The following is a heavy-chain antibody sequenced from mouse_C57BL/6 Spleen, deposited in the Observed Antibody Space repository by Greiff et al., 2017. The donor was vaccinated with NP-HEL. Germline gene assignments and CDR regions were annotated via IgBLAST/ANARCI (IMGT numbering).Heavy chain of an antibody. V-gene: IGHV1-59*01. CDR2: IDPSDSYT. Sequence: QVQLQQPGAELVRPGTSVKLSCKASGYTFTSYWMHWVKQRPGQGLEWIGVIDPSDSYTNYNHKFKGKATLTVDTSSSTAYMQLSSLTSEDSAVYDCARDEGLPAWFAYWGQGTLVTVSA. J-gene: IGHJ3*01. D-gene: IGHD2-4*01. CDR1: GYTFTSYW. CDR3: ARDEGLPAWFAY.